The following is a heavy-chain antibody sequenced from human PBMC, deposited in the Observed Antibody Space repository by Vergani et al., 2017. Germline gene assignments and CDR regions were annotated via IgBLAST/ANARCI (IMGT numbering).Heavy chain of an antibody. CDR2: ISGSSSYV. V-gene: IGHV3-21*02. J-gene: IGHJ4*02. CDR3: ARGLWDCTHIRCSPPSY. Sequence: EVQLVESGGGLVKPGGSLRLSCAASGFSFSSYSMNWVRQAPGKGLEWVASISGSSSYVFYRDSVEGRFTITRDNAKKSVYLQMNSLRAEDTAMYSCARGLWDCTHIRCSPPSYWGQGTQVTVSS. CDR1: GFSFSSYS. D-gene: IGHD2-8*01.